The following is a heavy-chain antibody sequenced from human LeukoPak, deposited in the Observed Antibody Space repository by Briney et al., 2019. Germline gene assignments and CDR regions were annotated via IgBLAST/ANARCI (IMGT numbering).Heavy chain of an antibody. CDR2: IYYSGST. Sequence: SETLSLTCTVSGGSISSYYWSWIRQPPGKGLEWIGYIYYSGSTNYNPSLESRVTISVDTSKNQFSLKLSSVTAADTAVYYCARGPLHCSSTSCYGSWFDPWGQGTLVTVSS. J-gene: IGHJ5*02. V-gene: IGHV4-59*01. D-gene: IGHD2-2*01. CDR1: GGSISSYY. CDR3: ARGPLHCSSTSCYGSWFDP.